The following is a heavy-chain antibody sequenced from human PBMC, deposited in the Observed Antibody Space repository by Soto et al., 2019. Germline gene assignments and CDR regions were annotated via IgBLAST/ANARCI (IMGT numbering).Heavy chain of an antibody. CDR1: GYTLATYG. D-gene: IGHD3-9*01. CDR2: ISAYSGDT. V-gene: IGHV1-18*01. CDR3: ASRRSSGHYDILTGYYHEYYFDH. J-gene: IGHJ4*02. Sequence: ASVRVSCKASGYTLATYGLSWVRQARGQGVEWMGWISAYSGDTNYAQNLQGRVTMTAATSTNTTYMALRSLRSDATAVYYWASRRSSGHYDILTGYYHEYYFDHWGQGTLVTVSS.